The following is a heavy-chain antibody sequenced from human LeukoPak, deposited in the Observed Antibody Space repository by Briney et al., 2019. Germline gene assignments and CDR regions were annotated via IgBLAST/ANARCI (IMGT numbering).Heavy chain of an antibody. CDR2: ISSNGGST. CDR1: GFTLSSYA. D-gene: IGHD2-21*02. V-gene: IGHV3-64D*06. Sequence: PGGSLRLSRSASGFTLSSYAMHWVRQAPGKGLEYVSAISSNGGSTYYADSVKGRFTISRDNSKNTLYLQMSSLRPEDTAVYYCVKGIVVVTARAFDYWGQVTLVTVSS. J-gene: IGHJ4*02. CDR3: VKGIVVVTARAFDY.